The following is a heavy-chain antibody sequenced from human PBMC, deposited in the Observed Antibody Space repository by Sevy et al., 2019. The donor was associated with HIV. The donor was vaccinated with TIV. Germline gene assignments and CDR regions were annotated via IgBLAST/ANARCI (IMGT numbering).Heavy chain of an antibody. D-gene: IGHD7-27*01. V-gene: IGHV3-13*01. Sequence: GGSLRLSCAASAFTFNKYDMHWVRQPTGKGLEWLSGIGVRGDTHYPGAVKGRFTISRENAKNSLYLQMDDLRAGDTAVYYCATEGTGEQRAGFDFWGQGTLVTVSS. CDR2: IGVRGDT. CDR3: ATEGTGEQRAGFDF. J-gene: IGHJ4*02. CDR1: AFTFNKYD.